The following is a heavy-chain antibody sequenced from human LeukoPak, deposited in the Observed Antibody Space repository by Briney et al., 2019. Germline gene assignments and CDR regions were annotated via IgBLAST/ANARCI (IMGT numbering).Heavy chain of an antibody. V-gene: IGHV4-59*01. J-gene: IGHJ4*02. Sequence: KPLETLSLTCTVSGCSISSYYWSWLRQPPGKGLEWIGYIYYSGSTNYNPSLKSRVTISVDTSTNQFSLKLSSVTAADTAVYYCARVDSSGWYPQIDYWGQGTLVTVSS. CDR2: IYYSGST. D-gene: IGHD6-19*01. CDR1: GCSISSYY. CDR3: ARVDSSGWYPQIDY.